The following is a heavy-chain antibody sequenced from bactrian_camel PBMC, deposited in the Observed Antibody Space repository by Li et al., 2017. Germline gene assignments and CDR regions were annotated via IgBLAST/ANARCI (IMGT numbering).Heavy chain of an antibody. V-gene: IGHV3-2*01. CDR1: GFTFSSDH. CDR2: IYMRGGNT. CDR3: AANAANFVF. Sequence: HVQLVESGGDSVQPGGSLSLSCAASGFTFSSDHMHWVRQAPGKGLEWVTAIYMRGGNTYYADSVKGRFTISRDNAKNTISLQMNSLKSDDTALYYCAANAANFVFWGQGTQVTVS. J-gene: IGHJ4*01.